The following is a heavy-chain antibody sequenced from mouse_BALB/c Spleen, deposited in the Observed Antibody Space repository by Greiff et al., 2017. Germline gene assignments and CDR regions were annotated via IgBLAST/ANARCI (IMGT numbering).Heavy chain of an antibody. CDR3: ARDKSTYYYAMDY. CDR2: IDPSDSET. Sequence: QVQLQQSGPQLVRPGASVKISCKASGYSFTSYWMHWVKQRPGQGLEWIGMIDPSDSETRLNQKFKDKATLTVDKSSSTAYMQLSSPTSEDSAVYYCARDKSTYYYAMDYWGQGTSVTVSS. CDR1: GYSFTSYW. J-gene: IGHJ4*01. V-gene: IGHV1S127*01.